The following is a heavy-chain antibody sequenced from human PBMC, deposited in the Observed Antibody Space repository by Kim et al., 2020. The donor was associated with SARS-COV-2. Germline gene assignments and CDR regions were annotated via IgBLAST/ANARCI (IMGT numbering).Heavy chain of an antibody. V-gene: IGHV3-21*01. CDR3: ARDCSGMACPEPFPGMDV. J-gene: IGHJ6*01. CDR1: GFTFSIYT. Sequence: GGSLRLSCAASGFTFSIYTMSWVRQTPQKGLEWVSLINNDHAIVYADSVKGRFTISRDNAKNSVYLQMTSLRAEDTAVYYCARDCSGMACPEPFPGMDV. D-gene: IGHD2-15*01. CDR2: INNDHAI.